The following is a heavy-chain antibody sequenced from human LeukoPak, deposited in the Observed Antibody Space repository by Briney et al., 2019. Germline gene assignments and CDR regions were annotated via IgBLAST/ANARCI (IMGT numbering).Heavy chain of an antibody. V-gene: IGHV3-9*01. CDR2: ISWNSGSI. D-gene: IGHD5-12*01. CDR1: GFTFDDYA. Sequence: PGRSLRLSCAASGFTFDDYAMHWVRQAPGKGLEWVSGISWNSGSIGYADCVKGRFTISRDNAKNSLYLQMNSLRAEDTALYYCAKDMGGYDFHFDYWGQGTLVTVSS. CDR3: AKDMGGYDFHFDY. J-gene: IGHJ4*02.